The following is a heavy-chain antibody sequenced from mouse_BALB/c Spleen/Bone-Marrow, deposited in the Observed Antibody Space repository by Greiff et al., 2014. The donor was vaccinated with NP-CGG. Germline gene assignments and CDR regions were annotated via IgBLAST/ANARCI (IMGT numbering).Heavy chain of an antibody. V-gene: IGHV1-80*01. Sequence: QVQLKESGAELVRPGSLVKISCKASGYAFSGYWMNWGKQRPGQGLEWIGQIYPGDGDTNYNGKFKGRATLTADKSSNTAYMQLSSLTSEDSAVYFCARGGISVDYWGQGTTLTVSS. CDR3: ARGGISVDY. CDR2: IYPGDGDT. CDR1: GYAFSGYW. J-gene: IGHJ2*01.